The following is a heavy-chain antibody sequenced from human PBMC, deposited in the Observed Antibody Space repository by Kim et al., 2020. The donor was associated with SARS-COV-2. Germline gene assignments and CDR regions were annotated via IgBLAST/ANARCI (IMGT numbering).Heavy chain of an antibody. CDR2: ISDSSGGRT. Sequence: GGSLRLSCAASGFTFSSYAMSWVRQAPGKGLEWVSIISDSSGGRTYYADSVKGRFTISRDNSKNTLYLQMNSMRAEDTAVYYCARGIPPPVIVVLPTARSYFDYWGQGTLVTVSS. CDR1: GFTFSSYA. D-gene: IGHD2-2*01. V-gene: IGHV3-23*01. J-gene: IGHJ4*02. CDR3: ARGIPPPVIVVLPTARSYFDY.